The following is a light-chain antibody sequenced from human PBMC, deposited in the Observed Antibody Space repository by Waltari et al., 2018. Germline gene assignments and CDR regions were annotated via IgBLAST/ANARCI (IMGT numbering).Light chain of an antibody. CDR2: DAS. J-gene: IGKJ1*01. CDR3: QKYGTLPAT. CDR1: QSVSRT. V-gene: IGKV3-20*01. Sequence: EIVLTQYQGTLSLSPGERATLSCRASQSVSRTLAWYQQKPGQAPRLLIYDASTRATGIPDRFSGSGSGTDFSLTISRLEPKDFAVYYCQKYGTLPATFGQGTKVEIK.